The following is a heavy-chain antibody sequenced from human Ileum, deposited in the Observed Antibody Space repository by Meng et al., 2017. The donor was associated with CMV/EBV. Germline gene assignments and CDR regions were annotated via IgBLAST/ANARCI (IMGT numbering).Heavy chain of an antibody. V-gene: IGHV4-34*02. CDR3: VRRGRGSEP. D-gene: IGHD1-26*01. Sequence: QWGPVRLEPSQILSLTCPVNGWSFIDYFWTWIRQSPGKGLEWIGEINHKGNTKYNPSLKSRVTISKDTSKKQFSLRMTSVTAADTATYYCVRRGRGSEPWGQGTLVTVSS. J-gene: IGHJ5*02. CDR2: INHKGNT. CDR1: GWSFIDYF.